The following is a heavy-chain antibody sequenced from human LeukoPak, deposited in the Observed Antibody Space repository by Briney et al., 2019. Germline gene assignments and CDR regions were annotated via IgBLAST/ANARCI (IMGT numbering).Heavy chain of an antibody. CDR3: AKPARTDYADY. CDR1: GFTFRSYS. V-gene: IGHV3-48*01. CDR2: ISSGSGTI. J-gene: IGHJ4*02. Sequence: GGSLRLSCAASGFTFRSYSMNWVRQAPGKGLEWVSYISSGSGTIYYADSVKGRFTISRDNSKNTLFLQMNSLRAEDTAVYYCAKPARTDYADYWGQGALVTVSS. D-gene: IGHD1-14*01.